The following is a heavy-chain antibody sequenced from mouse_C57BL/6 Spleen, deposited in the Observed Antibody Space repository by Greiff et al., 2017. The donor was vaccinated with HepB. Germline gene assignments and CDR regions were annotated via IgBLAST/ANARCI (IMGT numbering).Heavy chain of an antibody. CDR1: GFTFSSYA. CDR2: ISDGGSYT. J-gene: IGHJ2*01. CDR3: AREDYSNFLFDY. V-gene: IGHV5-4*01. Sequence: VQLKESGGGLVKPGGSLKLSCAASGFTFSSYAMSWVRQTPEKRLEWVATISDGGSYTYYPDNVKGRFTISRDNAKNNLYLQMSHLKSEDTAMYYCAREDYSNFLFDYWGQGTTLTVSS. D-gene: IGHD2-5*01.